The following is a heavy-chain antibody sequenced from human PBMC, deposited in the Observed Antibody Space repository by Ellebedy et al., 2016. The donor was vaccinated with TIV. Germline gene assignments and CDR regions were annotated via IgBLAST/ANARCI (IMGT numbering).Heavy chain of an antibody. CDR2: ISAYNGNT. CDR3: ARVSGSYYKSSSSAYFDY. V-gene: IGHV1-18*01. CDR1: GYTFTSYG. J-gene: IGHJ4*02. D-gene: IGHD1-26*01. Sequence: AASVKVSCKASGYTFTSYGINWVRQAPGQGLEWMGWISAYNGNTNYVQNLQGRVTMTTDTSTSTAFMDLRSLRSDDTAVYYCARVSGSYYKSSSSAYFDYWGQGTLVTVSS.